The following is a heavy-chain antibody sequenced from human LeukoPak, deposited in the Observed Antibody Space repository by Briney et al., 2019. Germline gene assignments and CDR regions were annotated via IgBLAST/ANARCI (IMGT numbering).Heavy chain of an antibody. CDR1: GGSISSYY. Sequence: PSETLSLTCTVSGGSISSYYWSWIRQPPGKGLEWIGYIYYSGSTNYNPSLKSRVTISVDTSKNRFSLKLSSVTAADTAVYYCARNVDTAMGDYFDYWGQGTLVTVSS. CDR2: IYYSGST. CDR3: ARNVDTAMGDYFDY. D-gene: IGHD5-18*01. V-gene: IGHV4-59*01. J-gene: IGHJ4*02.